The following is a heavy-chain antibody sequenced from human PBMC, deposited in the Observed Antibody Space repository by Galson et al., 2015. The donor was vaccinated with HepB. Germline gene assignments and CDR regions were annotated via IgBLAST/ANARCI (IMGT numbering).Heavy chain of an antibody. CDR2: IYHSGNT. D-gene: IGHD1-1*01. J-gene: IGHJ3*02. CDR3: ARVRVHEGDAFDI. V-gene: IGHV4-30-2*01. CDR1: GGSISSGGYS. Sequence: TLSLTCAVSGGSISSGGYSWSWIRQPPGKGLEWIGYIYHSGNTYYNPSLKSRVTISVDRSNNQFSLKLSSVTAADTAVYFCARVRVHEGDAFDIWGQGTMVAVSS.